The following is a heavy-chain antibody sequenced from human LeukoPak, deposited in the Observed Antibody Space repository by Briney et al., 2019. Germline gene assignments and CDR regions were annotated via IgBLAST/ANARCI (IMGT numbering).Heavy chain of an antibody. J-gene: IGHJ3*02. D-gene: IGHD4-23*01. V-gene: IGHV3-23*01. CDR1: GFTFSSYA. Sequence: GGSLRLSCAASGFTFSSYAVSWVRQTPGKGLEWVSAISGSGGSTYYADSVKGRFTISRDNSKNTLYLQMNSLRAEDTAVYYCANTLTTVVIPGAFDIRGQGTMVTVSS. CDR2: ISGSGGST. CDR3: ANTLTTVVIPGAFDI.